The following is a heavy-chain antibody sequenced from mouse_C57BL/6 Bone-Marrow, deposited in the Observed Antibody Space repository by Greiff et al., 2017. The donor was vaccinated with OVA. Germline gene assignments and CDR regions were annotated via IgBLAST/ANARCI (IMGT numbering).Heavy chain of an antibody. D-gene: IGHD1-1*01. V-gene: IGHV1-42*01. CDR1: GYSFTGYY. Sequence: EVQVVESGPELVKPGASVKISCKASGYSFTGYYMNWVKQSPEKSLEWIGEINPSTGGTTYNQKFKAKATLTVDKSSSTAYMQLKSLTYEDSAVYYCARYGGSSYEDYFDYWGQGTTLTVSS. CDR3: ARYGGSSYEDYFDY. CDR2: INPSTGGT. J-gene: IGHJ2*01.